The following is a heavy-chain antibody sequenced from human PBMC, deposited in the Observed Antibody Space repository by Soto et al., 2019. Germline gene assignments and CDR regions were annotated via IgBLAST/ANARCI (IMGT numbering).Heavy chain of an antibody. Sequence: QVQLVQSGAEVKKPGASVKVSCKASGYTFSDYYMHWVRQAPGQGLEWMGWINPKTGGTNYAQKFQDCVTMTRDTSISTAYMELNRLTSDDTAVYSCARDPESPQGNHGLDVWGQGTTVTVSS. CDR2: INPKTGGT. CDR3: ARDPESPQGNHGLDV. J-gene: IGHJ6*02. D-gene: IGHD4-4*01. CDR1: GYTFSDYY. V-gene: IGHV1-2*04.